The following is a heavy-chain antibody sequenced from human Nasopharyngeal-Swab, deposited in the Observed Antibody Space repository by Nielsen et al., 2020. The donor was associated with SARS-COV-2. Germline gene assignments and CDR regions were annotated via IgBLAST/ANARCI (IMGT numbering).Heavy chain of an antibody. CDR3: AREICTRITCFDYGMDV. V-gene: IGHV3-7*01. J-gene: IGHJ6*02. Sequence: VCLAAGRGLGWVASVKQDGSEKYSVDSVRGRFTISRDNTKNSVYLQMNNLRAEDTAVYYCAREICTRITCFDYGMDVWGQGTTVTVSS. D-gene: IGHD2-2*01. CDR2: VKQDGSEK.